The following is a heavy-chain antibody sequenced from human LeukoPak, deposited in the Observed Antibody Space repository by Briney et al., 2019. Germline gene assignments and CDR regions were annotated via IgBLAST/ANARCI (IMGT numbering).Heavy chain of an antibody. Sequence: GGSLRLSCAASGFTFKSYGMSWVRQAPGKGPEWVSGISGSGGSTYYADSVKGRFTISRDNAKNSLYLQMNSLRAEDTAVYYCSKYSSSPGLDYWGQGTLVTVSS. D-gene: IGHD6-6*01. V-gene: IGHV3-23*01. CDR1: GFTFKSYG. CDR2: ISGSGGST. CDR3: SKYSSSPGLDY. J-gene: IGHJ4*02.